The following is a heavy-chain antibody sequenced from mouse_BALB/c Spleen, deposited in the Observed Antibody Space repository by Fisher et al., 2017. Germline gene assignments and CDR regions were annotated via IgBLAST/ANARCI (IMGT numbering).Heavy chain of an antibody. V-gene: IGHV1-4*01. CDR3: ARGGYLLRLRYFDV. D-gene: IGHD1-2*01. J-gene: IGHJ1*01. Sequence: KFKGKATLTVDKSSSTAHMQLSSLTSEDSAVYYCARGGYLLRLRYFDVWGAGTTVTVSS.